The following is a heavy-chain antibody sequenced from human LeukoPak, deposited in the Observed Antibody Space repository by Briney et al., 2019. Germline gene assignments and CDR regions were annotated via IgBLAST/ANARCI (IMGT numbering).Heavy chain of an antibody. CDR3: ATFQPSFYYYYGMDV. CDR1: GYTLTELS. CDR2: FDPEDGET. J-gene: IGHJ6*02. Sequence: ASVKVSCKVSGYTLTELSMHWVRQAPGKGLEWMEGFDPEDGETIYAQKFQGRVTMTEDTSTDTAYMELSSLRSEDTAVYYCATFQPSFYYYYGMDVWGQGTTVTVSS. V-gene: IGHV1-24*01.